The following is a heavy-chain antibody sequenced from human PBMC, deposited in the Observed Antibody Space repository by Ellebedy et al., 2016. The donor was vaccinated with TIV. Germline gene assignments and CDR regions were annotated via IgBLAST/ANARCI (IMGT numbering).Heavy chain of an antibody. CDR1: GFTFSSYA. V-gene: IGHV3-64D*06. D-gene: IGHD6-13*01. Sequence: PGGSLRLSCSASGFTFSSYAMHWVRQAPGKGLEYVSAISSNGGSTYYADSVKGRFTISRDNSKNTLYLQMSSLRAEDTAVYYCVKDLGLGSSPYYYYYGMDVWGQGTTVTVSS. CDR3: VKDLGLGSSPYYYYYGMDV. CDR2: ISSNGGST. J-gene: IGHJ6*02.